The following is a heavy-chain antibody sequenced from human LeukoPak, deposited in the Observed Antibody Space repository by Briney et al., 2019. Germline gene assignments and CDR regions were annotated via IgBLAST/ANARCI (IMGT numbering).Heavy chain of an antibody. J-gene: IGHJ4*02. Sequence: PGGSLRLSCAVSGVSVTNNYMSWVRQAPGKGLEWVSVFYVGGATYYADSVKGRFTISRDNSENTLYLQMKSLRAEDTAVYYCARGGSGSYYRGDYWGQGTLVTVSS. CDR2: FYVGGAT. CDR3: ARGGSGSYYRGDY. V-gene: IGHV3-53*01. D-gene: IGHD3-10*01. CDR1: GVSVTNNY.